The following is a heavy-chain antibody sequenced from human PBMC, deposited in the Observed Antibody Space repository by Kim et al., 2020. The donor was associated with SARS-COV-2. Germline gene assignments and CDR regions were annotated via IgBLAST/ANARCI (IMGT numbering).Heavy chain of an antibody. CDR3: ARDLVGHTAGL. D-gene: IGHD1-26*01. CDR2: ITPDGST. J-gene: IGHJ4*02. CDR1: GFTFTSYW. V-gene: IGHV3-74*01. Sequence: GGSLRLSCSASGFTFTSYWMHWVRQAPGKGLMWVSRITPDGSTTYADSVKGRFTISSDNAKNTVYLHMSTLRAEDTAVYYCARDLVGHTAGLWGQGNLVT.